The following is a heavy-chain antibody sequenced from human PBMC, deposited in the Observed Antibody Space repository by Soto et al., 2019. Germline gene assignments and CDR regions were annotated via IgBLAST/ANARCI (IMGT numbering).Heavy chain of an antibody. CDR1: GFSFTTYV. Sequence: GGSLRLSCAASGFSFTTYVMHWVRQAPGKGLEWVAVISHDGSYKYYGDVVKGRFTISRDTSKNAVYLEMNSLRPEDTAVYYCAKGLLAIVGTTLPRDAFNIWGQGTMVTVSS. V-gene: IGHV3-30*18. D-gene: IGHD1-26*01. J-gene: IGHJ3*02. CDR3: AKGLLAIVGTTLPRDAFNI. CDR2: ISHDGSYK.